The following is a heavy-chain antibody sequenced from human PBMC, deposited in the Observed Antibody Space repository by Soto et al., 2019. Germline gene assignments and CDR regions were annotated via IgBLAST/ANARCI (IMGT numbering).Heavy chain of an antibody. CDR3: ARGVRRWNQEPNYYYYYGMDV. D-gene: IGHD1-1*01. J-gene: IGHJ6*02. V-gene: IGHV1-69*01. CDR1: GGTFSSYA. CDR2: IIPIFGTA. Sequence: QVQLVQSGAEVKKPGSSVKVSCKASGGTFSSYAISWVRQAPGQGLEWMGGIIPIFGTANYAQKFQGRVTITADESTSTAYMELSSVRSEDTAVYYCARGVRRWNQEPNYYYYYGMDVWGQGTTVTVSS.